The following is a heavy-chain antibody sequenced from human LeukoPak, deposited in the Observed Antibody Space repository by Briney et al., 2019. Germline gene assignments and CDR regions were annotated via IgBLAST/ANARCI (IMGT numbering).Heavy chain of an antibody. CDR1: GFTFGGYG. Sequence: GGSLRLSCAGSGFTFGGYGMHWFRQTPGKGLEWVAVIAYDGSRAFYANSVKGRFTISRDNSKNAMSVQMDDLRAEDTAVYYCTRYNNDHFDYWGQGTLVTVSS. CDR2: IAYDGSRA. D-gene: IGHD1-14*01. CDR3: TRYNNDHFDY. V-gene: IGHV3-33*01. J-gene: IGHJ4*02.